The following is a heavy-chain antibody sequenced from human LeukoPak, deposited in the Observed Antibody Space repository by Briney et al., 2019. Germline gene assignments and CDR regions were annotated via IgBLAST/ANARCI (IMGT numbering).Heavy chain of an antibody. D-gene: IGHD7-27*01. Sequence: SETLSLTCAVYGGSFSGYYWSWIRQPPGGGLEWIGEIHHSGSTNYNPSLKSRVTISVDTSKNQFSLRLNSVTAADTAVYYCARMPLGGMDVWGQGTTVTVSS. V-gene: IGHV4-34*01. CDR1: GGSFSGYY. CDR2: IHHSGST. CDR3: ARMPLGGMDV. J-gene: IGHJ6*02.